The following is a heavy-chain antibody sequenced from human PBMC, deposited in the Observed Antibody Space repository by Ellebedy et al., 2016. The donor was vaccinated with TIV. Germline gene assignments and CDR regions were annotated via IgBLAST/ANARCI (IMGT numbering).Heavy chain of an antibody. CDR3: AKIGGGVSGTSFDV. Sequence: AASVKVSCKASGYTFTSYGISWARQAPGRGLEWMGWLSSYNGNTKYAQKFQGRVTMTTDTSTSTTYMELRGLRSDDTALYYCAKIGGGVSGTSFDVWGQGTIATVSS. J-gene: IGHJ3*01. V-gene: IGHV1-18*04. CDR1: GYTFTSYG. D-gene: IGHD3-16*01. CDR2: LSSYNGNT.